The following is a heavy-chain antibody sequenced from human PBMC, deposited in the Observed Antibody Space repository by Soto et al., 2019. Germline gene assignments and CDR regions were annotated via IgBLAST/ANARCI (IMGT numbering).Heavy chain of an antibody. D-gene: IGHD3-3*01. J-gene: IGHJ4*02. CDR1: GGPISSYY. CDR3: ARVPRGGKGVYYFDY. V-gene: IGHV4-59*01. Sequence: SETLSLTCTVSGGPISSYYWSWIRQPPGKGLEWIGYIYYSGSTNYNPSLKSRVTISVDTSKNQFSLKLSSVTAADTAVYYCARVPRGGKGVYYFDYWGQGPLVTV. CDR2: IYYSGST.